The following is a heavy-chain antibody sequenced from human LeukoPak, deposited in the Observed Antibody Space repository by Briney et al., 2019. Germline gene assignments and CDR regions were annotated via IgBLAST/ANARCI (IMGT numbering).Heavy chain of an antibody. V-gene: IGHV4-59*01. CDR2: IYYSGST. CDR3: ARGSSSWYVLLF. Sequence: SETLSLTCAVSGGSISSYYWSWIRQPPGKGLEWIGYIYYSGSTNYNPSLKSRVTISVDTSKNQFSLKLSSVTAADTAVYYCARGSSSWYVLLFWGQGTLVTVSS. CDR1: GGSISSYY. D-gene: IGHD6-13*01. J-gene: IGHJ4*02.